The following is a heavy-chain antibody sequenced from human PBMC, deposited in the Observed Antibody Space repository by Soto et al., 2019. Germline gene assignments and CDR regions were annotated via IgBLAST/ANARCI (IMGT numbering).Heavy chain of an antibody. CDR1: GGSISSGDYY. CDR3: ARDGGRYYDYVWGSYRYAPYYFDY. J-gene: IGHJ4*02. D-gene: IGHD3-16*02. V-gene: IGHV4-30-4*01. Sequence: SETLSLTCTVSGGSISSGDYYWSWLRPPPGKGREWIGYIYYSGSTYYDPSLQSRVTISGDTSKEQFTLKLSSVTAADTAVYYCARDGGRYYDYVWGSYRYAPYYFDYWGQGTLVTVSS. CDR2: IYYSGST.